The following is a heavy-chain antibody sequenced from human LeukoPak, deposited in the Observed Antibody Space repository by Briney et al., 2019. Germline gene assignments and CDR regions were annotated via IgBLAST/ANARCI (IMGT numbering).Heavy chain of an antibody. D-gene: IGHD6-19*01. Sequence: RGSLRLSCAASGFTFSSYSMTWVRQAPGKGLEWVSSISSSSSYIYYADSVKGRFTISRDNAKNSLYLQMNSLRAEDTAVYYCARDLDLAGTFYFDYWGQGTLVTVSS. J-gene: IGHJ4*02. V-gene: IGHV3-21*01. CDR1: GFTFSSYS. CDR3: ARDLDLAGTFYFDY. CDR2: ISSSSSYI.